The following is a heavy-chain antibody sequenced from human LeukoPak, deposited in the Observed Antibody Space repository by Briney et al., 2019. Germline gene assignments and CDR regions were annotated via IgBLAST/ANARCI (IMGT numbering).Heavy chain of an antibody. CDR1: GYTFTGYY. V-gene: IGHV1-2*02. Sequence: GASVKVSCKASGYTFTGYYMHWVRQAPGQGLEWMGWINPNSGGTNYAQKFQGRVTMTRDTSISTAYMELSRLRSDDTAVYYCAKDPMGYCGGDCYPDYWGQGTLVTVSS. CDR2: INPNSGGT. CDR3: AKDPMGYCGGDCYPDY. D-gene: IGHD2-21*02. J-gene: IGHJ4*02.